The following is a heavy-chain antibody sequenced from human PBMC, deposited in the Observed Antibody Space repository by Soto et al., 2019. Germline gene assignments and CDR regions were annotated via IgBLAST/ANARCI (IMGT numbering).Heavy chain of an antibody. J-gene: IGHJ5*02. CDR3: ARAPSSITGTISDPWFDP. CDR2: INPNSGGT. CDR1: GYTFTGYY. D-gene: IGHD1-7*01. V-gene: IGHV1-2*04. Sequence: GASVKVSCKASGYTFTGYYMHWVRQAPGQGLEWMGWINPNSGGTNYAQKFQGWVTMTRDTSISTAYMELSRLRSDDTAVYYCARAPSSITGTISDPWFDPWGQGTLVTVSS.